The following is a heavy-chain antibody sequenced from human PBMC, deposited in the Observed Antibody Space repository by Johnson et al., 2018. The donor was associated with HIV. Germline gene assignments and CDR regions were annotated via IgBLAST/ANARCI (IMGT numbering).Heavy chain of an antibody. J-gene: IGHJ3*02. Sequence: EMQLVESGGGFVKPEGSLTVSCAASGMAFSDLWMNWVRQAPGKGLEWVGRIRSKTAGGTIEYAAPVKGRFTISRDDSKDTLYLQMNSLKIEDTAVYYCATDHPTAPLFIMNAFDIWGQGTMVTVSS. CDR2: IRSKTAGGTI. D-gene: IGHD3-16*01. CDR3: ATDHPTAPLFIMNAFDI. CDR1: GMAFSDLW. V-gene: IGHV3-15*01.